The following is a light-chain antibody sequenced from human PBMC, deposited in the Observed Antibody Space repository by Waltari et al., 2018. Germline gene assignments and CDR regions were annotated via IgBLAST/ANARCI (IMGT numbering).Light chain of an antibody. Sequence: QTVVTQDPSFSVSPGGTVTLTCGLSSGSVSTSYYPSWYQQTPGQAPPTLIYSTNTRSSGVPDRFSGSILGNKAALTITGAQADDESDYYCVLYMGSGTHWVFGGGTKLTVL. CDR1: SGSVSTSYY. J-gene: IGLJ3*02. V-gene: IGLV8-61*01. CDR3: VLYMGSGTHWV. CDR2: STN.